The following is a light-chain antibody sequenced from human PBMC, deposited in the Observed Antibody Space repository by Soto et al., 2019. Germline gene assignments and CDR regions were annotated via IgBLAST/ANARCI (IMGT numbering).Light chain of an antibody. CDR2: GAS. J-gene: IGKJ4*01. Sequence: EIVMTQSPATLSVSPGERATLSCRASQRVSSNLAWYRQKPGQAPRLLIYGASTRATGIPARFSGSESGTEFTLTISSLQSEDSAVYYCNQYNNWPLTFGGGTKVEIK. V-gene: IGKV3-15*01. CDR3: NQYNNWPLT. CDR1: QRVSSN.